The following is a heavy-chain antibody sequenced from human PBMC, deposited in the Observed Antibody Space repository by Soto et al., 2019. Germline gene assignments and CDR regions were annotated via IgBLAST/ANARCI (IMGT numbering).Heavy chain of an antibody. Sequence: GESLKISCKGSGYAFPNYWIGWLRQMPGKGLEWMGMVYPADSETRYSPSFEGQVTFSADRSTNTAYVQWSRLKASDTAMFYCARTKQASVYSGSFYLGFWGQGTLVTVSS. V-gene: IGHV5-51*01. CDR1: GYAFPNYW. J-gene: IGHJ4*02. CDR2: VYPADSET. D-gene: IGHD1-26*01. CDR3: ARTKQASVYSGSFYLGF.